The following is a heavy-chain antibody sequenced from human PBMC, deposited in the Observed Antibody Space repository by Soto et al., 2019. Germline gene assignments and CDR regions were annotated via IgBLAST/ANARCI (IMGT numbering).Heavy chain of an antibody. CDR1: GYTFTSYA. V-gene: IGHV1-3*01. D-gene: IGHD3-10*01. CDR3: ARVVAYGSVSLTARAFDY. J-gene: IGHJ4*02. Sequence: QVQLVQSGAEVKKPGASVKVSCKASGYTFTSYAMHWVRQAPGQRLEWMGWINAGNGNTKYSQKFQGRVTITRDTSASTAYMELSSLRSEDTAVYYCARVVAYGSVSLTARAFDYWGQGTLVTVSS. CDR2: INAGNGNT.